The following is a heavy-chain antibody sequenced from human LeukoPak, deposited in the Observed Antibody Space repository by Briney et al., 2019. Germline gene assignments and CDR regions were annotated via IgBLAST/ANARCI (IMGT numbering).Heavy chain of an antibody. D-gene: IGHD2-21*01. CDR3: ATSKSYGGIFDY. J-gene: IGHJ4*02. V-gene: IGHV4-34*01. Sequence: PSETLSLTCAVYGGSFSGYYWGWIRQPPGKGLEWIGEINHSGSTNYNPSLKSRVTISVDTSKNQFSLKLSSVTAADTAVYYCATSKSYGGIFDYWGQGTLVTVSS. CDR1: GGSFSGYY. CDR2: INHSGST.